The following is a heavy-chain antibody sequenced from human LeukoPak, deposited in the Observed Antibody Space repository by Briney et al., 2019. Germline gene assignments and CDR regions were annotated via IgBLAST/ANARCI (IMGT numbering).Heavy chain of an antibody. CDR1: GYTFTSYA. CDR2: INAGNGNT. J-gene: IGHJ4*02. Sequence: ASVKVSCKASGYTFTSYAMHWVRQALGQRLEWMGWINAGNGNTKYSQKFQGRVTITRDTSASTAYMELSSLRSEDTAVYYCARDQGWLRSHFDYWGQGTLVTVSS. CDR3: ARDQGWLRSHFDY. V-gene: IGHV1-3*01. D-gene: IGHD5-12*01.